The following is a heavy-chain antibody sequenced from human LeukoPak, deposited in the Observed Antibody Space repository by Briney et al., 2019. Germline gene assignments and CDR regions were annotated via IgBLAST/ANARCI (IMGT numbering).Heavy chain of an antibody. CDR1: GGSISSGGYY. CDR2: IYYSGST. D-gene: IGHD3-22*01. Sequence: SETLSLTCTVSGGSISSGGYYWGWLRQPPGKGLEWIGSIYYSGSTYYNPSLKSRVTISADTSKNQFSLKLSSVTAADTAVYYCARGRTYYYDSSGLNWFDPWGQGTLVTVSS. V-gene: IGHV4-39*01. J-gene: IGHJ5*02. CDR3: ARGRTYYYDSSGLNWFDP.